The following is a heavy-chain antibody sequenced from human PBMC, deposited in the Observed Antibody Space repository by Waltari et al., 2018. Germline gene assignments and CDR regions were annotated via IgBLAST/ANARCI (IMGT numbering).Heavy chain of an antibody. V-gene: IGHV4-34*01. Sequence: QVQLQQWGAGLLKPSETLSLTCAVYGGSFSGYYWSWIRQPPGRGLEWIGEMNHSGSTNYDPSLKSRVTISVDTSKNQYSLKLSSVTAADTAVYYCARWAATRRGWFDPWGQGTLVTVSS. CDR1: GGSFSGYY. D-gene: IGHD2-15*01. CDR3: ARWAATRRGWFDP. CDR2: MNHSGST. J-gene: IGHJ5*02.